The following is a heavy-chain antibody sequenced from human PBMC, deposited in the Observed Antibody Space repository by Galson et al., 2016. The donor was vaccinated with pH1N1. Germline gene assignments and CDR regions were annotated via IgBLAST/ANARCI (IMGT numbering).Heavy chain of an antibody. CDR3: AREDYYDTDLSDWYFDL. D-gene: IGHD3-22*01. CDR2: IIPIFSTA. J-gene: IGHJ2*01. V-gene: IGHV1-69*13. Sequence: SLKVSCKASGGTFGSYGINWVRQAPGQGLEWMGGIIPIFSTAKYAQKFQGRVTITADESTTTAYMELSSLRSEDTAVYYCAREDYYDTDLSDWYFDLWGRGTLVTVSS. CDR1: GGTFGSYG.